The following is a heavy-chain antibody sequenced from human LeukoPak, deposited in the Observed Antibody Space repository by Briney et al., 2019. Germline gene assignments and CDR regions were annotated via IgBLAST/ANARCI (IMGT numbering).Heavy chain of an antibody. CDR3: ARDAQHYYYDSSDLV. V-gene: IGHV3-48*01. J-gene: IGHJ3*01. CDR1: GFTFSSYS. D-gene: IGHD3-22*01. CDR2: ISSSSSSTI. Sequence: PGGPLRLSCAASGFTFSSYSMNWVRQAPGKGLEWVSYISSSSSSTIYYADSVKGRFTISRDNAKNSLYLQMNSLRAEDTAVYYCARDAQHYYYDSSDLVWGQGTMVTVSS.